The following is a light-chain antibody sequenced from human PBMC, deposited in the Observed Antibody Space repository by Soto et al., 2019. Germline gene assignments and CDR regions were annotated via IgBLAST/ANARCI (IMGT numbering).Light chain of an antibody. CDR1: QSIADN. CDR3: QQYNSWPS. Sequence: EILMTQSPATLSVSPGERATLSCRASQSIADNLAWYQQKPGQAPRLLIFGASTRPSGIPARFSGSGSGTEFTLTISSLQSEDLAVYYCQQYNSWPSFGGGTKVEIK. CDR2: GAS. J-gene: IGKJ4*01. V-gene: IGKV3-15*01.